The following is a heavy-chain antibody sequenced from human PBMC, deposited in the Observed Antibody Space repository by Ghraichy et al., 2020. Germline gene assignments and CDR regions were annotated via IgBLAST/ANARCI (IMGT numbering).Heavy chain of an antibody. J-gene: IGHJ4*02. CDR3: ARDEGYEVDY. D-gene: IGHD5-12*01. Sequence: ASVKVSCKASGYTFTSHGISWVRQAPGQGLEWMGWISTYNGNTNYAQKLQGRVTVTTDTSTSTAYMELRSLTSDDTAVYYCARDEGYEVDYWGQGTLVTVSS. CDR1: GYTFTSHG. CDR2: ISTYNGNT. V-gene: IGHV1-18*01.